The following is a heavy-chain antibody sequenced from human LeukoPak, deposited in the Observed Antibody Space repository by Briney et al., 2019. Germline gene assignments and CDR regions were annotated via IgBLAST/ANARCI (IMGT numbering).Heavy chain of an antibody. D-gene: IGHD3-22*01. CDR3: AKDGGRYYYDSSGSLFFDY. Sequence: GGSLRLSCAASGFTFSSYAMHWVRQAPGKGLEWVALISYDGSNKYYADSVKGRFTISRDNSKNTLYLQMNSLRAEDTAVYYCAKDGGRYYYDSSGSLFFDYWGQGTLVTVSS. CDR1: GFTFSSYA. CDR2: ISYDGSNK. V-gene: IGHV3-30*04. J-gene: IGHJ4*02.